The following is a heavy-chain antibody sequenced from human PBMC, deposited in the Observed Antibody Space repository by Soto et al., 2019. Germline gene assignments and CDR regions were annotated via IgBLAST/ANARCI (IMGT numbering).Heavy chain of an antibody. V-gene: IGHV1-69*01. CDR1: GGTFSSYA. Sequence: QVQLVQSGAEVKKPGSSVKVSCKASGGTFSSYAISWVRQAPGQGLEWMGGIIPNFGTANYAQKFQGRVTITADESTSTAYMGLSSLRSEDTAVYYCARDSGRYDSSGYYPPPNLDYWGQGTLVTVSS. CDR3: ARDSGRYDSSGYYPPPNLDY. D-gene: IGHD3-22*01. CDR2: IIPNFGTA. J-gene: IGHJ4*02.